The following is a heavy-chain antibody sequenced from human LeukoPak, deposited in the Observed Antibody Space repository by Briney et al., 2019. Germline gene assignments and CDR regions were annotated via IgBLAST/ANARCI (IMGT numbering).Heavy chain of an antibody. CDR3: AKGSSGWPANYWYFDV. CDR1: GFTVSSNY. J-gene: IGHJ2*01. CDR2: IYSGGGT. D-gene: IGHD6-19*01. V-gene: IGHV3-53*01. Sequence: GGSLRLPCAASGFTVSSNYMNWVRQAPGKGLEWVSVIYSGGGTYYADSVKGRFTISRDNSKNTLYLQMNSLRADDTAGYYCAKGSSGWPANYWYFDVWGRGTLVTVSS.